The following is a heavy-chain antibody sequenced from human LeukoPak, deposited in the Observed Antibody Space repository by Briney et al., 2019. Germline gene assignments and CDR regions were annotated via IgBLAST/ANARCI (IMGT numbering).Heavy chain of an antibody. CDR3: AKGPLAARQGYFDY. J-gene: IGHJ4*02. Sequence: SGGSLRLSCAASGFTFSSYAMSWVRQAPGKGLEWVSAISGRGGSTYYADSVKGWFTISRDNSKNTLYLQMNSLRAEDKAVYYCAKGPLAARQGYFDYWGQGTLVTVSS. V-gene: IGHV3-23*01. CDR2: ISGRGGST. CDR1: GFTFSSYA. D-gene: IGHD6-6*01.